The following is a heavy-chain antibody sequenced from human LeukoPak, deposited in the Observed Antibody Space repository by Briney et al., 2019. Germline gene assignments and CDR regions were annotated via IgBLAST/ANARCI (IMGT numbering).Heavy chain of an antibody. CDR2: ISSSGSTI. CDR3: ARDPGIYGDYETDY. D-gene: IGHD4-17*01. V-gene: IGHV3-48*03. J-gene: IGHJ4*02. Sequence: GGSLRLSCAASGFTFSSYEMNWVRQAPGKGLEWVSYISSSGSTIYYADSVKGRFTISRDNAKNSLYLQMNSLRAEDTAVYYCARDPGIYGDYETDYWGQGTLVTVSS. CDR1: GFTFSSYE.